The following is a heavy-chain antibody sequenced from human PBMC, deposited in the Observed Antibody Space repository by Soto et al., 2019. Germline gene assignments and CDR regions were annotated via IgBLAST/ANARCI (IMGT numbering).Heavy chain of an antibody. CDR3: AKVVGYYDSSGNPN. V-gene: IGHV3-23*01. CDR2: ISGSGGSS. D-gene: IGHD3-22*01. CDR1: GITFNSYA. Sequence: EVQLLESGGGLVQPGGCLRVSCAASGITFNSYAMSWVRQAPGKGLEWVSAISGSGGSSYYADSVKGRFTISRVNSKNTLYLQMNSLRAEDTAVYYCAKVVGYYDSSGNPNWGQGTLVTVSS. J-gene: IGHJ1*01.